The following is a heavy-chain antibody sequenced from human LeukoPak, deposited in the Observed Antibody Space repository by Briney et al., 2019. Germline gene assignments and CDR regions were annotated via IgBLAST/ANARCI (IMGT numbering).Heavy chain of an antibody. CDR2: INHSGST. J-gene: IGHJ4*02. V-gene: IGHV4-34*01. Sequence: SETLSLTCAVYGGSFSGYYWSWIRQPPGKGLEWIGEINHSGSTNYNPSLKSRVTISVDTSKNQFSLKLRSVTAADTAVYYCAREYLAVAGTSLDYWGKGTLVTVSS. CDR3: AREYLAVAGTSLDY. CDR1: GGSFSGYY. D-gene: IGHD6-19*01.